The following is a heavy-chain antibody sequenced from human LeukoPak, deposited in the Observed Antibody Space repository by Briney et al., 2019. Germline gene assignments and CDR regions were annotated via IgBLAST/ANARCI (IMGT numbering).Heavy chain of an antibody. Sequence: PSETLSLTCAVYGGSFSGSYWSWIRQPPGKGLEWIGAIYYSGRTYFDPSLKSRVTMSVDTSKNQFSLKLSSVTAADTAVYYCARQFYDILTGYPYYFDHWGQGTLVTVSS. CDR2: IYYSGRT. CDR1: GGSFSGSY. V-gene: IGHV4-34*01. J-gene: IGHJ4*02. D-gene: IGHD3-9*01. CDR3: ARQFYDILTGYPYYFDH.